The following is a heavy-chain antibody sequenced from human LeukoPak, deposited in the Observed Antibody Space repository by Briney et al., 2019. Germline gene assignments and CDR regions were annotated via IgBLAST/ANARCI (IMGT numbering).Heavy chain of an antibody. V-gene: IGHV1-18*01. CDR1: GYTFTSYG. CDR2: ISAYNGNT. CDR3: ARVVPAAIRNWFDP. J-gene: IGHJ5*02. Sequence: ASVKVSCEASGYTFTSYGISWVRQAPGQGLEWMGWISAYNGNTNYAQKLQGRVTMTTDTSTSTAYMELRSLRSDDTAVYYCARVVPAAIRNWFDPWGQGTLVTVSS. D-gene: IGHD2-2*01.